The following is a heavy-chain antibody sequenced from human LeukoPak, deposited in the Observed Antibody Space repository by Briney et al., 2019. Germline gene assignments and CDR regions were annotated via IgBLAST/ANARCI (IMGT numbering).Heavy chain of an antibody. CDR2: MNPNSGNT. J-gene: IGHJ4*02. V-gene: IGHV1-8*01. CDR3: ARGFRDALRYCSSTSCYTLDY. D-gene: IGHD2-2*02. CDR1: GYTFTSYD. Sequence: ASVKVSCKASGYTFTSYDINWVRQATGQGLEWMGWMNPNSGNTGYAQKFQGRVTMTRNTSISTAYMELSSLRSEDTAVYYCARGFRDALRYCSSTSCYTLDYWGQGTLVTVSS.